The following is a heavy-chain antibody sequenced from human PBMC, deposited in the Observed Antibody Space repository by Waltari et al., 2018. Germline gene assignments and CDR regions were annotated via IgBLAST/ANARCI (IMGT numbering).Heavy chain of an antibody. Sequence: EVQLVESGGGLVQPGGSLRLSCADSGFTFSSSDMTWVRQAPGKGLEWVSYISSSGSTIYYADSVKGRFTISRDNAKNSLYLQMNSLRAEDTAVYYCARDFRDASDIWGQGTMVTVSS. V-gene: IGHV3-48*03. J-gene: IGHJ3*02. CDR2: ISSSGSTI. CDR1: GFTFSSSD. CDR3: ARDFRDASDI.